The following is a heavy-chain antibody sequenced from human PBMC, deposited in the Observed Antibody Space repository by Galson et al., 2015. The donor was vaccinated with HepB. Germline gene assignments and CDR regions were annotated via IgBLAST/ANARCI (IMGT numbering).Heavy chain of an antibody. V-gene: IGHV3-21*01. Sequence: SMRLSCAASGFTFSSYSMNWVRQAPGKGLEWVASIRSRSSYIYYADSVRGRFTISCDNAKNSLYLQMNSLRAEDTAVYYCARAEYNWNYGRYGMDVWGQGTTVTVSS. D-gene: IGHD1-7*01. CDR2: IRSRSSYI. CDR3: ARAEYNWNYGRYGMDV. J-gene: IGHJ6*02. CDR1: GFTFSSYS.